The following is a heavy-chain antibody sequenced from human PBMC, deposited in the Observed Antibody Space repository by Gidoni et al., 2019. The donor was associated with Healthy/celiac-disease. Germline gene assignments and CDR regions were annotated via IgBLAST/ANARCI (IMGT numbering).Heavy chain of an antibody. D-gene: IGHD2-2*01. CDR2: ISWNSGSI. CDR3: AKDMSSTSWDYFDY. V-gene: IGHV3-9*01. J-gene: IGHJ4*02. Sequence: WVSGISWNSGSIGYADSVKGRFTISRDNAKNSLYLQMNSLRAEDTALYYCAKDMSSTSWDYFDYWGQGTLVTVSS.